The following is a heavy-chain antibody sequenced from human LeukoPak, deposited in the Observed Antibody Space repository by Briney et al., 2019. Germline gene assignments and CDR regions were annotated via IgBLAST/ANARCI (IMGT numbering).Heavy chain of an antibody. CDR2: ISSGSSFI. J-gene: IGHJ4*02. CDR1: GLIFRNYA. Sequence: GGSLRLSCTVSGLIFRNYALSWVRQAPGKGLEWVSSISSGSSFIYFADSVKGRFTISRDNAKNSLFLQMNSLRAEDTAVYYCARESSGYFYWGQGTLVTVSS. V-gene: IGHV3-21*01. CDR3: ARESSGYFY. D-gene: IGHD3-22*01.